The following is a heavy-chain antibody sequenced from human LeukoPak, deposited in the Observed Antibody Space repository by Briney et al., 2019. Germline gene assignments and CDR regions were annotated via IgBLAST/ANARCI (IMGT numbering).Heavy chain of an antibody. CDR1: GFTFSSYW. D-gene: IGHD3-10*01. V-gene: IGHV3-74*01. CDR3: AKSYYGSGSYYTDLDY. Sequence: GGSLRLSCAASGFTFSSYWMHWVRQAPGKGLVWVSRINSDGSSTSYADSVKGRFTISRDNSKNTLYLQMNSLRAEDTAVYYCAKSYYGSGSYYTDLDYWGQGTLVTVSS. J-gene: IGHJ4*02. CDR2: INSDGSST.